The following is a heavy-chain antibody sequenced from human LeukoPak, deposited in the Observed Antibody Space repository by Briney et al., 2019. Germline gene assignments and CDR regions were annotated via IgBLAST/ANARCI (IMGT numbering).Heavy chain of an antibody. V-gene: IGHV1-2*02. J-gene: IGHJ4*02. Sequence: ASVTVSFTASVYTFTVYYMHWVRQAPGQGLEWMGWINPNSGGTNYAQEFQGRVTMTRDTSINTAYMELSRLRSDDTAVYYCARDREGAIAVAGYYFDYWGQGTLVAVSS. CDR1: VYTFTVYY. CDR2: INPNSGGT. D-gene: IGHD6-19*01. CDR3: ARDREGAIAVAGYYFDY.